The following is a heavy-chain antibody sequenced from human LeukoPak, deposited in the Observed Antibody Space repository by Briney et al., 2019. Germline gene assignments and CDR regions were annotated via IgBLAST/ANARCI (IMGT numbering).Heavy chain of an antibody. D-gene: IGHD3-22*01. CDR1: GGSISSSSYY. Sequence: PSETLSLTCTVSGGSISSSSYYWSWIRQPPGKGLEWIGFIYYSGSTNYNPSLKSRVTISVDTSKNQFSLKLRSVTAADTAVYYCARVKGPYYYDSGGANDPFDIWGQGTMVTVSS. J-gene: IGHJ3*02. V-gene: IGHV4-61*01. CDR2: IYYSGST. CDR3: ARVKGPYYYDSGGANDPFDI.